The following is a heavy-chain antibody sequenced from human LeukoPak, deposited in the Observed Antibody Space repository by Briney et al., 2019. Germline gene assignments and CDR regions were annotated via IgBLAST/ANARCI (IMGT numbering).Heavy chain of an antibody. CDR3: ARAPVATPSEFDY. Sequence: PSETLSLTCTVSGDSISSGGYYWSWIRQHPGKGLEWIGYISYSGNTYYNPSLKSRAAISADTPKNQFSLKLSSTTAADTAVYYCARAPVATPSEFDYWGQGTLVTVSS. J-gene: IGHJ4*02. V-gene: IGHV4-31*03. D-gene: IGHD5-12*01. CDR2: ISYSGNT. CDR1: GDSISSGGYY.